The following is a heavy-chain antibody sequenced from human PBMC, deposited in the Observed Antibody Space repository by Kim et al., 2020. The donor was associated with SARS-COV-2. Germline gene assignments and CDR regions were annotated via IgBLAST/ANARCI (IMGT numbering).Heavy chain of an antibody. D-gene: IGHD3-10*01. J-gene: IGHJ4*02. CDR2: ISDSGDNT. CDR3: AKEENYGSASSLPTHFDY. V-gene: IGHV3-23*01. Sequence: GGSLRLSCAASGFIFSGHAMSWVRLAPGKGLEWVASISDSGDNTFYADSVKGRFTISRDNSNNTLYVEMNNIRAEDMALYYCAKEENYGSASSLPTHFDYWGQGTLVTVSS. CDR1: GFIFSGHA.